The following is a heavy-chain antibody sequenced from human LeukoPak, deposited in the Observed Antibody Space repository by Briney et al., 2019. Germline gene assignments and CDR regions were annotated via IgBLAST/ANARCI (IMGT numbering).Heavy chain of an antibody. CDR3: ARHYGDPRGSVAFDI. Sequence: PGGSLRLSCAASGFTFDDYGMSWVRQAPGKGLEWVSGINWNGGSTGYADSVKGRFTISRDNAKNSLYLQMNSLRAEDTALYYCARHYGDPRGSVAFDIWGQGTMVTVSS. J-gene: IGHJ3*02. CDR1: GFTFDDYG. D-gene: IGHD4-17*01. V-gene: IGHV3-20*04. CDR2: INWNGGST.